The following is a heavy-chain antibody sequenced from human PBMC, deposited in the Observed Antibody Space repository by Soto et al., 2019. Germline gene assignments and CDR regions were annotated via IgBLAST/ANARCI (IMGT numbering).Heavy chain of an antibody. V-gene: IGHV1-2*04. Sequence: QVQLVQSGAEVKKPGASVKVSCKASGYTFTGYYMHWVRQAPGQGLEWMGWINPNSGGTNYAQKFQGWVTMTRDTSISTAYMELSRLRSDDTAVYYCARGDVIMITFGGVMGDYWGQGTLVTVSS. CDR3: ARGDVIMITFGGVMGDY. J-gene: IGHJ4*02. D-gene: IGHD3-16*01. CDR2: INPNSGGT. CDR1: GYTFTGYY.